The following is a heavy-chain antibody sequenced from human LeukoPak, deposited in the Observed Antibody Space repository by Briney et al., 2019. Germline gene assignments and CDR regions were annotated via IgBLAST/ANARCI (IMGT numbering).Heavy chain of an antibody. V-gene: IGHV3-73*01. CDR3: TSGLSVRRSNNTPVDY. CDR2: IRTKANNYAT. D-gene: IGHD1-1*01. J-gene: IGHJ4*02. CDR1: GFTFSGSA. Sequence: GGSLRLSCAASGFTFSGSAMHWVRQASGKGLEWVGRIRTKANNYATVYAASVKGRFTISRDDSKNTAYLQMNSLKTEDTAVYYCTSGLSVRRSNNTPVDYWGQGTQVTVSS.